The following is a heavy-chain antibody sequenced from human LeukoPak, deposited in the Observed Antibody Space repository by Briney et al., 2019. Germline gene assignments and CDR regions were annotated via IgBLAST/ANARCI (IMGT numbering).Heavy chain of an antibody. D-gene: IGHD3-10*01. J-gene: IGHJ4*02. CDR3: ASRGMVRGAFDY. Sequence: PSETLSLTCAVYGGSFSGYYWSWTRQPPGKGLEWIGEINHSGSTHYNPSLKSRVTISVDTSKNQFSLKLSSVTAADTAVYYCASRGMVRGAFDYWGQGTLVTVSS. V-gene: IGHV4-34*01. CDR2: INHSGST. CDR1: GGSFSGYY.